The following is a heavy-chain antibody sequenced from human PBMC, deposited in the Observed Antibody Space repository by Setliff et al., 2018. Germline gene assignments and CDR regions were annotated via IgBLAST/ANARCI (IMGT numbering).Heavy chain of an antibody. CDR2: ISGYGSRT. Sequence: PGGSLRLSCAASGFTFTSYWMHWVRQAPGKGLEWVSGISGYGSRTYYADSVKGRSTISRDNSQNTMYLQMNSLRAEDTAVYYCIRDTSGRDAFDIWGQGTMVTVSS. CDR3: IRDTSGRDAFDI. J-gene: IGHJ3*02. D-gene: IGHD6-19*01. CDR1: GFTFTSYW. V-gene: IGHV3-23*01.